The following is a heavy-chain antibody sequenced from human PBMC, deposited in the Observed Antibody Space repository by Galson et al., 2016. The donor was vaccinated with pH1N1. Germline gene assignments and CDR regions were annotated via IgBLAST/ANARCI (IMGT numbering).Heavy chain of an antibody. CDR2: ILYDGTNE. CDR1: EFTFTSYA. J-gene: IGHJ4*02. V-gene: IGHV3-30*04. Sequence: SLRLSCAASEFTFTSYAMHWVRQAPGKGLEWVAVILYDGTNEYYADSVKGRFTISRDKTQSTVYLQMNSLRTEDTAVYYCARDSEYSGHEGFHWAQGTLVIVSS. D-gene: IGHD5-12*01. CDR3: ARDSEYSGHEGFH.